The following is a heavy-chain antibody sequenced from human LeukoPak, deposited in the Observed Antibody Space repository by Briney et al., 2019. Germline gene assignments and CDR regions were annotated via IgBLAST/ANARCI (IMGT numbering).Heavy chain of an antibody. Sequence: SETLSLTCAVYGGSMIGYHWTGIRQPPGRGLEGIGEVNDSGNPYYNSPLKSRLTISLDTCKNQFSLKLSSVTAADTALYYCARGRFRFLMGVGDHYYIDVWGEGTTVTVSS. V-gene: IGHV4-34*01. D-gene: IGHD2-21*02. CDR2: VNDSGNP. CDR3: ARGRFRFLMGVGDHYYIDV. CDR1: GGSMIGYH. J-gene: IGHJ6*03.